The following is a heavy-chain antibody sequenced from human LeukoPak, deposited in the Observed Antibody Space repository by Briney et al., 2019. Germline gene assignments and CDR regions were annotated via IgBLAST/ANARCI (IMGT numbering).Heavy chain of an antibody. Sequence: PSETLSLTCTVSGGSISSYYWSWIRQPPGKGLEWIGYIYYSGSTSYNPSLKSRVTISVDTSKKQFSLKLSSVTAADTAVYYCARDRDYMDVWGKGTTVTVSS. CDR3: ARDRDYMDV. CDR1: GGSISSYY. V-gene: IGHV4-59*01. CDR2: IYYSGST. J-gene: IGHJ6*03.